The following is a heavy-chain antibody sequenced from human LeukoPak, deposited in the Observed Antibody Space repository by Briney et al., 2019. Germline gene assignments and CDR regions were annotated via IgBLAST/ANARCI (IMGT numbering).Heavy chain of an antibody. CDR1: GGSLSGYG. V-gene: IGHV3-48*01. J-gene: IGHJ4*02. CDR3: ARGYSNPPLQF. CDR2: ISGDSKTL. Sequence: PGGSLRLSCAASGGSLSGYGLNWVRQAPGKGLEWVSTISGDSKTLHYADSVEGRFTISRDDAKNSLYLQMNSLRAEDTAVYFCARGYSNPPLQFWGQGTLVTVSS. D-gene: IGHD4-11*01.